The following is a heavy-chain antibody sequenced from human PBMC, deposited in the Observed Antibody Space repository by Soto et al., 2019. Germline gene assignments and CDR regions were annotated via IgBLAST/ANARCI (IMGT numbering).Heavy chain of an antibody. V-gene: IGHV3-30*18. CDR2: ISYDGSNK. CDR3: AKESHYGMDV. CDR1: GFTFSSYG. J-gene: IGHJ6*02. Sequence: QVQLVESGGGVVQPGRSLRLSCAASGFTFSSYGMHWVRQAPGKGLEWVAVISYDGSNKYYADSVKVRFTISRDNSKNTLYLQMNSLRAEDTAVYYCAKESHYGMDVWGQGTTVTVSS.